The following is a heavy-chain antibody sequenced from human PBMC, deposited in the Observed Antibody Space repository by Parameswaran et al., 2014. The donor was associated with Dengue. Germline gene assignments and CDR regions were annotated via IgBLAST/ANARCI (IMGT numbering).Heavy chain of an antibody. V-gene: IGHV1-69*10. J-gene: IGHJ6*01. CDR3: AKDLTTMSGRPDYNGMDV. D-gene: IGHD3-10*02. CDR2: INPILGIT. Sequence: WVRQAPGQGLEWMGGINPILGITSYAQKFSGRVTITADKFTSTAYMELSSLRSDDTAIYYCAKDLTTMSGRPDYNGMDVWGPRDHGSPSPQ.